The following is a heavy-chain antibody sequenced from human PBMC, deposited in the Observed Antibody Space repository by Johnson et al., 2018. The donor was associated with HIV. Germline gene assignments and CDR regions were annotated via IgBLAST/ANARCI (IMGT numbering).Heavy chain of an antibody. Sequence: MQLVESGGGLVKPGGSLRLSCAASGFTFNDYYMSWIRQAPGKGLEWVSYISNSGSSVYYADSVKGRFTISRDNAKNSLYLQMNSLRAEDTAVYYCARDSYDISGQQHDAFDIWGQGTMVTVSS. D-gene: IGHD3-22*01. CDR2: ISNSGSSV. CDR1: GFTFNDYY. CDR3: ARDSYDISGQQHDAFDI. V-gene: IGHV3-11*04. J-gene: IGHJ3*02.